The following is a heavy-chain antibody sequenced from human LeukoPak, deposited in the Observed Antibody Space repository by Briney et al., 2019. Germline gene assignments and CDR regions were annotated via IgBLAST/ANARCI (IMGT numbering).Heavy chain of an antibody. CDR2: INHTGGST. Sequence: ASVKVSCKASGYTFTSYYMHWVRQAPGQGLEWMGMINHTGGSTSYAQKFQGRVTMTRDTSTSTVYMELSSLRSEDTAVYYCARGGGGSGSKRAGNWFDPWGQGTLVTVSS. CDR1: GYTFTSYY. D-gene: IGHD1-26*01. CDR3: ARGGGGSGSKRAGNWFDP. J-gene: IGHJ5*02. V-gene: IGHV1-46*01.